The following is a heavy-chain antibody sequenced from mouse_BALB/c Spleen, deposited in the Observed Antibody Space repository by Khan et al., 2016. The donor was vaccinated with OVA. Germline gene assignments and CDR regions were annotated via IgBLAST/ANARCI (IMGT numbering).Heavy chain of an antibody. Sequence: QVQLKESGPGLVQPSQSLSITCTVSGFSLNNYSVHWVRQSPGKGLEWLGVIWSAGSTDYNAAFISRLTISTANSRSQVFFKMNSLQPNDTAIYYWARRGYDYGRGALFAYWGQGTPVTVSA. J-gene: IGHJ3*01. D-gene: IGHD2-4*01. V-gene: IGHV2-2*02. CDR1: GFSLNNYS. CDR2: IWSAGST. CDR3: ARRGYDYGRGALFAY.